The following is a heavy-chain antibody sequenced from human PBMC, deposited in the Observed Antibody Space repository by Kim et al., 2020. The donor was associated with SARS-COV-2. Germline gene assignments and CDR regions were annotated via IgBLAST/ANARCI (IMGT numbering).Heavy chain of an antibody. J-gene: IGHJ5*02. Sequence: AQKFQGRVTMTRDTSTSTVYMELSSLRSEDTAVYYCARAFKGILANWFDPWGQGTLVTVSS. V-gene: IGHV1-46*01. CDR3: ARAFKGILANWFDP. D-gene: IGHD6-13*01.